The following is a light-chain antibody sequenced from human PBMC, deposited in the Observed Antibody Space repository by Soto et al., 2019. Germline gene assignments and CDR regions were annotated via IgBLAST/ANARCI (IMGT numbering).Light chain of an antibody. CDR3: QQYNNYWT. J-gene: IGKJ1*01. V-gene: IGKV1-8*01. CDR2: AAS. CDR1: QGISSY. Sequence: AIRMTQSPSSLSASTGDRVTITCRASQGISSYLAWYQQKPGKAPKLLIYAASTLESGVPSRFSGSGSATEFTLTISSLQPDDFATYYRQQYNNYWTFGQGTKVDIK.